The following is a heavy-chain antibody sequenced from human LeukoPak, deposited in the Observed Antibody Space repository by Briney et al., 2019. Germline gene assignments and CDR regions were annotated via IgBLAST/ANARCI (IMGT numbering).Heavy chain of an antibody. CDR3: AKDQGVVAATFHELDY. J-gene: IGHJ4*02. V-gene: IGHV3-30*02. D-gene: IGHD2-15*01. CDR1: GFTFSSYG. CDR2: IRYDGSNK. Sequence: GGSLRLSCAASGFTFSSYGMHWVRQAPGKGLEWVAFIRYDGSNKYYADSVKGRFTISRDNSKNTLYLQMNSLRAEDTAVYYCAKDQGVVAATFHELDYWGQGTLVTVSS.